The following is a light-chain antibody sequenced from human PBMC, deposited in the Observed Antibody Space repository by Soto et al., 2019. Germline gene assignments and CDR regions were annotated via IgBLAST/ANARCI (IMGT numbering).Light chain of an antibody. CDR1: SSDVDGYKY. J-gene: IGLJ3*02. Sequence: QSALTQPRSVSGSPGQSVTISCTGTSSDVDGYKYVSWYQQHPGKAPKLMIYDVSKRPSGVPDRFSGSNSGKAASLSISGVQPEYEADYYCCSYAGSYRVFGGGTKLTVL. CDR3: CSYAGSYRV. CDR2: DVS. V-gene: IGLV2-11*01.